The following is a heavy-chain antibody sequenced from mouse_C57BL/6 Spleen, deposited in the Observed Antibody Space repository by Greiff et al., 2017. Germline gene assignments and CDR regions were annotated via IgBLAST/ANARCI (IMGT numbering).Heavy chain of an antibody. D-gene: IGHD2-1*01. V-gene: IGHV1-52*01. J-gene: IGHJ4*01. CDR2: IDPSDSET. CDR1: GYTFTSYW. CDR3: ARAYGNLYYAMDY. Sequence: VQLQQPGAELVRPGSSVKLSCKASGYTFTSYWMHWVKQRPIQGLEWIGNIDPSDSETHYNQQFKDKATLTVDKSSSTAYMQLSSLTSEDSAVYYCARAYGNLYYAMDYWGQGTSVTVSS.